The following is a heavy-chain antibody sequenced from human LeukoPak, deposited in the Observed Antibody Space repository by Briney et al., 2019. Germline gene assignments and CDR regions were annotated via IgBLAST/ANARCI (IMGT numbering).Heavy chain of an antibody. CDR2: IYYSGNT. CDR3: AIGDVGLLWFGEPKPFDY. J-gene: IGHJ4*02. V-gene: IGHV4-39*07. CDR1: GDSISSSNSY. Sequence: SETLSLTCTVSGDSISSSNSYWGWIRQPPGKGLEWIGSIYYSGNTYYNASLKSRVTISVDMSKNQFSLKLSSVTAADTAVYYCAIGDVGLLWFGEPKPFDYWGQGTLVTVSS. D-gene: IGHD3-10*01.